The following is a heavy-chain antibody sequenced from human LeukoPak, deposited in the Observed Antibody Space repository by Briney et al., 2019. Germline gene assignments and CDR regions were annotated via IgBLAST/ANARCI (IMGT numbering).Heavy chain of an antibody. CDR3: ARLYPDFDY. V-gene: IGHV1-46*01. D-gene: IGHD5/OR15-5a*01. J-gene: IGHJ4*02. CDR1: GYTFTSYY. CDR2: INPSGGST. Sequence: GASVKVSCKASGYTFTSYYMHWVRQAPGQGLEWMGIINPSGGSTSYAQKFQVRVTMTRDMSTSTVYMELSSLRFEDTAVYYCARLYPDFDYWGQGTLVTVSS.